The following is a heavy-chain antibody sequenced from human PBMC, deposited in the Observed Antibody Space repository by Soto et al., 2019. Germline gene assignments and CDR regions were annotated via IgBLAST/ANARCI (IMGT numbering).Heavy chain of an antibody. D-gene: IGHD3-10*01. CDR1: GFTFSSYS. Sequence: GGSLRLSCAASGFTFSSYSMNWVRQAPGKGLEWVSSISSSSSYIYYADSVKGRFTISRDNAKNSLYLQMNSLRAEDTAVYYCARDGITMVRGIDYWGQGTLVTVSS. J-gene: IGHJ4*02. CDR3: ARDGITMVRGIDY. CDR2: ISSSSSYI. V-gene: IGHV3-21*01.